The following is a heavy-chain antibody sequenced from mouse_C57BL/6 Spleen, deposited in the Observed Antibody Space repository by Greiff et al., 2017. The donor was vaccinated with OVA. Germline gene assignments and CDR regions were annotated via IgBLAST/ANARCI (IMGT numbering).Heavy chain of an antibody. CDR2: IYPGSGNT. V-gene: IGHV1-66*01. J-gene: IGHJ3*01. CDR3: ARGGTGSWFAY. D-gene: IGHD3-3*01. Sequence: LVESGPELVKPGASVKISCKASGYSFTSYYIHWVKQRPGQGLEWIGWIYPGSGNTKYNEKFKGKATLTADTSSSTAYMQLSSLTSEDSAVYYCARGGTGSWFAYWGQGTLVTVSA. CDR1: GYSFTSYY.